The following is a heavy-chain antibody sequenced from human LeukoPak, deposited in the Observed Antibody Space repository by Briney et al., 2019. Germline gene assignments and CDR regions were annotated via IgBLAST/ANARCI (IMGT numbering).Heavy chain of an antibody. CDR2: MCYSGST. J-gene: IGHJ6*02. D-gene: IGHD2-2*01. Sequence: SETLSLTCTVSGGSISSSSYYWGWIRQPPGKGLEWIGSMCYSGSTYYNPSLKSRVTISVDTSKNQFSLKLSSVTAADTAVYYCARQADIVVVPAFYYYYYGMDVWGQGTTVTVSS. V-gene: IGHV4-39*01. CDR1: GGSISSSSYY. CDR3: ARQADIVVVPAFYYYYYGMDV.